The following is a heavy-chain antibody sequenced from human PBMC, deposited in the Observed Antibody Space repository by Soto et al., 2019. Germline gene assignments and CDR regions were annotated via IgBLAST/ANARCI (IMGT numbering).Heavy chain of an antibody. Sequence: ASVKVSCKASGYTFTSYAMHWVRQAPGQRLEWMGWINAGNGNTKYSQKFQGRVTITRDTSASTAYMELSSLRSEDTAVYYCARGTIISTIQNWFDPWGQGTLVTVSS. CDR3: ARGTIISTIQNWFDP. CDR2: INAGNGNT. CDR1: GYTFTSYA. D-gene: IGHD2-2*01. V-gene: IGHV1-3*01. J-gene: IGHJ5*02.